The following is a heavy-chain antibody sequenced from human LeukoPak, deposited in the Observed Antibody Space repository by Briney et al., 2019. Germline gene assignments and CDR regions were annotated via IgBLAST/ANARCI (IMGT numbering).Heavy chain of an antibody. CDR3: ARASNYYDSSGYYRREYFDY. J-gene: IGHJ4*02. D-gene: IGHD3-22*01. Sequence: ASVNVSCKASGGTFSSYAISWVRQAPGQGLEWMRGIIPIFGTANYAQKFQGRVTITADESTSTAYMELSSLRSEDTAVYYCARASNYYDSSGYYRREYFDYWGQGTLVTVSS. CDR2: IIPIFGTA. CDR1: GGTFSSYA. V-gene: IGHV1-69*13.